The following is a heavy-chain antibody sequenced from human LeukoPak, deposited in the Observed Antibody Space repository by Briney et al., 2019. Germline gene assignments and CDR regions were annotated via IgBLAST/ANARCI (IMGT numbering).Heavy chain of an antibody. J-gene: IGHJ5*02. CDR1: GYTFTSYY. Sequence: GASVKVSCKASGYTFTSYYMHWVRQAPGQGLEWMGWINPNSGGTNYAQKFQGRVTMTRDTSISTAYMELSRLRSDDTAVYYCARDLSVLRYFEDPWGQGTLVTVSS. CDR2: INPNSGGT. CDR3: ARDLSVLRYFEDP. V-gene: IGHV1-2*02. D-gene: IGHD3-9*01.